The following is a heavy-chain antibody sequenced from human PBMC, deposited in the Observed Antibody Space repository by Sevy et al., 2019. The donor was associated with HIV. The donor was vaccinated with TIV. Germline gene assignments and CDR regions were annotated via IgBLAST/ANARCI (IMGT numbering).Heavy chain of an antibody. D-gene: IGHD6-19*01. V-gene: IGHV3-30*18. CDR1: GSTFSSYG. J-gene: IGHJ1*01. CDR2: ISYDGSNK. Sequence: GGSLRLSCAASGSTFSSYGMHWVRQAPGKGLEWVAVISYDGSNKYYADSVKGRFTISRDNSKNTLYLQMNSLRAEDTAVYYCAKDSGGQWLAPQEHWGQGTLVTVSS. CDR3: AKDSGGQWLAPQEH.